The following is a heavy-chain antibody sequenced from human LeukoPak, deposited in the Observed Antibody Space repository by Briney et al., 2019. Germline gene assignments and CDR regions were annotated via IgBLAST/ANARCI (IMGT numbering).Heavy chain of an antibody. Sequence: SETLSLTCTVSGGSIRSYYWNWIRQSPGKGLEWIGYIYNSGNTNYNPSLKSRVTISVDTSKNQFSLKLTSVTAADTAVYYCARGPDGSGRYYWGQGTLVTVSS. CDR3: ARGPDGSGRYY. D-gene: IGHD3-10*01. CDR1: GGSIRSYY. CDR2: IYNSGNT. V-gene: IGHV4-59*08. J-gene: IGHJ4*02.